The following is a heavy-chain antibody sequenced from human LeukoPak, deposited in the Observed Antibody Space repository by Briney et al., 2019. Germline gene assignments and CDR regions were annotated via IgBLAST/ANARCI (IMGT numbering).Heavy chain of an antibody. CDR1: GFTFSNAW. V-gene: IGHV3-15*01. CDR3: ARALHDSSGYYFDY. D-gene: IGHD3-22*01. Sequence: GGSLRLSCAASGFTFSNAWMTWVRQAPGKGLEWVGRIKSKTNGGTTDYAAPVKGRFTISRDDSKNTLYLQMSSLKIEDTAVYYCARALHDSSGYYFDYWGQGTLVTVSS. CDR2: IKSKTNGGTT. J-gene: IGHJ4*02.